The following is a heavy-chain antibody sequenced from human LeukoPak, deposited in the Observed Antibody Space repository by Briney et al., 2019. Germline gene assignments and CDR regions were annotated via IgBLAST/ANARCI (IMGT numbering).Heavy chain of an antibody. D-gene: IGHD4-17*01. CDR3: ARDKVTTSWFDP. CDR1: GGSMSSSSYY. J-gene: IGHJ5*02. Sequence: SETLSLTCTVSGGSMSSSSYYWGWIRQPPGKGLEWIGSLYYSGSTYYNPSLKSRVTISVDTSKNQFSLKLSSVTAADTAVYYCARDKVTTSWFDPWGQGTLVTVSS. V-gene: IGHV4-39*07. CDR2: LYYSGST.